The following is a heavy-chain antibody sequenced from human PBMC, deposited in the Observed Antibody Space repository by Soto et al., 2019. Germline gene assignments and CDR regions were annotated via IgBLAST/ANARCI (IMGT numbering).Heavy chain of an antibody. Sequence: SETLSLTCTVSGGSISSGYWSWVRQPPGKGLEWIGYIYYSGSTNYNPSLESRVTIALDPSKNKFSLKLRSLTTADTAVYFCARVGGVAARTFSYWGQGTLVTVSS. V-gene: IGHV4-59*01. D-gene: IGHD6-6*01. CDR1: GGSISSGY. CDR2: IYYSGST. CDR3: ARVGGVAARTFSY. J-gene: IGHJ4*02.